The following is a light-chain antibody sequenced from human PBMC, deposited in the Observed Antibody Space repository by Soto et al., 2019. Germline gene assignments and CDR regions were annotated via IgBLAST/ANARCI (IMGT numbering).Light chain of an antibody. J-gene: IGLJ1*01. CDR2: AVS. V-gene: IGLV2-14*01. CDR1: SSDVGLYDY. CDR3: FSYTSSCTYV. Sequence: QSALTQPASVSGSPGQSITISCTGTSSDVGLYDYVSWYQQHPGKAPQPMIYAVSNRPSAVSNRFSASKSGNTASLFISGLQAEDEAHYYCFSYTSSCTYVFGTGTKVTV.